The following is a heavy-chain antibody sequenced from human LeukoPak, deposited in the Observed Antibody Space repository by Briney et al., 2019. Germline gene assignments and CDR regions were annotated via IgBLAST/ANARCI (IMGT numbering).Heavy chain of an antibody. V-gene: IGHV3-66*01. CDR1: GFTVSSNY. Sequence: GGSLRLSCAASGFTVSSNYMSWVRQAPGKGLEWVSVIYSGGSTYYADSVKGRFTISRDNSKNTLYLQMNSLRAEDTAVYYCASSPREDGCNYGHDYWGQGTLVTVSS. D-gene: IGHD5-24*01. CDR2: IYSGGST. J-gene: IGHJ4*02. CDR3: ASSPREDGCNYGHDY.